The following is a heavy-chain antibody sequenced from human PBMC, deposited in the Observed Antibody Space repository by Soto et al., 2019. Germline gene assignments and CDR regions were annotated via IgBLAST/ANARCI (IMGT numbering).Heavy chain of an antibody. CDR2: ISYDGSNK. D-gene: IGHD1-26*01. J-gene: IGHJ6*02. V-gene: IGHV3-30-3*01. CDR3: ARDLPSDGGRPAYYYYGMDV. Sequence: QVQLVESGGGVVQPGRSLRLSCAASGFTFSSYAMHWVRQAPGKGLEWVAVISYDGSNKYYADSVKGRFTISRDNSKNTLYLQMNSLRAEDTAVYYCARDLPSDGGRPAYYYYGMDVWGQGTTVTVSS. CDR1: GFTFSSYA.